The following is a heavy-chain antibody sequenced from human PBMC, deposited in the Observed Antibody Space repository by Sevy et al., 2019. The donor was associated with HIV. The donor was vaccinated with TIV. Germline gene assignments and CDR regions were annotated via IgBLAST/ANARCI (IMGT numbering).Heavy chain of an antibody. V-gene: IGHV3-33*01. D-gene: IGHD1-26*01. CDR1: GFTFSRYG. Sequence: GGSLRLSCVASGFTFSRYGMHWVRQAPGKGLEWVAVTWYDGSNRYYGDSVKGRFTISRDNSKNTSYLQMNSLRAEDTAVYFCARDLYSRDGSHSGSLDYWGQGTLVTVSS. J-gene: IGHJ4*02. CDR3: ARDLYSRDGSHSGSLDY. CDR2: TWYDGSNR.